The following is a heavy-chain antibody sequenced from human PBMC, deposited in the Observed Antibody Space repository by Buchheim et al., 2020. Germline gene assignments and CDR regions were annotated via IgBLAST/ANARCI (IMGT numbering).Heavy chain of an antibody. CDR1: GGSISSGGYY. Sequence: QVQLQESGPGLVKPSQTLSLTCTVSGGSISSGGYYWSWIRQHPGKGLEWIGYIYYSGSTYYNPSLKSRVTIPVDTSKNQFSLKLRSVTAADTGGYYCARGAHEPGTTAVYYYYGIDVWGQGTT. V-gene: IGHV4-31*03. CDR3: ARGAHEPGTTAVYYYYGIDV. D-gene: IGHD1-14*01. CDR2: IYYSGST. J-gene: IGHJ6*02.